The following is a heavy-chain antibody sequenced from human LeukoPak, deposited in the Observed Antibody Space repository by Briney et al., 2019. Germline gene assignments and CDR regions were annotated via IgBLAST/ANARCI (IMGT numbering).Heavy chain of an antibody. CDR1: GYTFTSYY. Sequence: GASVKVSCKASGYTFTSYYMHWVRQAPGQGLEWMGRIIPILGVANYAQKFQGRVTITADKSTSTAYMELSSLRSEDTAVYYCARAEYDILTGYSRDWFDPWGQGTLVTVSS. D-gene: IGHD3-9*01. V-gene: IGHV1-69*02. J-gene: IGHJ5*02. CDR3: ARAEYDILTGYSRDWFDP. CDR2: IIPILGVA.